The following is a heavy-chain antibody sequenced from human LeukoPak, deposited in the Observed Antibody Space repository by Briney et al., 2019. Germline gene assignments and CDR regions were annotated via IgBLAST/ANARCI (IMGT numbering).Heavy chain of an antibody. CDR2: IYYSGST. Sequence: KPSETLSLTCTVSGGSISSYYWSWIRQPPGKGLEWIGSIYYSGSTYYNPSLKSRVTISVDTSKNQFSLKLSSVTAADTAVYYCARIKWERAFDIWGQGTMVTVSS. CDR1: GGSISSYY. CDR3: ARIKWERAFDI. V-gene: IGHV4-59*01. D-gene: IGHD1-26*01. J-gene: IGHJ3*02.